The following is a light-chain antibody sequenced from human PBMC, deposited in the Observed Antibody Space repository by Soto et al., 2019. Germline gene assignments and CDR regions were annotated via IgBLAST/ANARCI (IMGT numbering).Light chain of an antibody. CDR1: QNILHTSYNKNY. V-gene: IGKV4-1*01. Sequence: DIVMTQSPDSLAVSLGERATINCKSSQNILHTSYNKNYLAWYQQKPGQPPNLLIYWASTRESGVPDRFSGSGSGTDFTLTISSLQAEDVAVYYCQQYYSTPYTFGQGTKLEIK. CDR2: WAS. CDR3: QQYYSTPYT. J-gene: IGKJ2*01.